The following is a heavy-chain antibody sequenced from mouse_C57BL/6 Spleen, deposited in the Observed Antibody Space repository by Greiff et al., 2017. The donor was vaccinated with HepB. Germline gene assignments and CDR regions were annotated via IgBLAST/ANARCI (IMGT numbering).Heavy chain of an antibody. J-gene: IGHJ2*01. D-gene: IGHD2-4*01. CDR2: INPYNGDT. CDR3: ARSGPNYDHFDY. Sequence: EVKLQQSGPELVKPGDSVKISCKASGYSFTGYFMNWVMQSHGKSLEWIGRINPYNGDTFYNQKFKGKATLTVDKSSSTAHMELRSLTSEDSAVYYCARSGPNYDHFDYWGQGTTLTVSS. CDR1: GYSFTGYF. V-gene: IGHV1-20*01.